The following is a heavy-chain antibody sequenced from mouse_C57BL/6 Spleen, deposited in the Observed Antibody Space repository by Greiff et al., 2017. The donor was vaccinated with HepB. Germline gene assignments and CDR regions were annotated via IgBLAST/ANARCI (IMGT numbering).Heavy chain of an antibody. D-gene: IGHD1-1*01. CDR3: DTSSYLYWYCDV. CDR2: IWSGGST. Sequence: VQLVESGPGLVQPSQRLSITCTVSGFSLTSYGVHWVRQSPGKGLEWLGVIWSGGSTDYNAAFISRLSISKDNSKSQVFFKMNSLQADDTAIYYCDTSSYLYWYCDVGGTGTTVTVSS. V-gene: IGHV2-2*01. CDR1: GFSLTSYG. J-gene: IGHJ1*03.